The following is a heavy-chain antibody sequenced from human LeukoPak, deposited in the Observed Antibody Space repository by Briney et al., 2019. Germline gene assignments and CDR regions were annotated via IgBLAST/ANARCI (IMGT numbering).Heavy chain of an antibody. CDR3: ARGMRAQNPEDAFDI. D-gene: IGHD1-14*01. Sequence: GASVKVSCKVSGYTLTELSMHWVRQAPGQGLEWMGGIIPIFGTANYAQKFQGRVTITADESTSTAYMELSSLRSEDTAVYYCARGMRAQNPEDAFDIWGQGTMVTVSS. CDR1: GYTLTELS. J-gene: IGHJ3*02. CDR2: IIPIFGTA. V-gene: IGHV1-69*13.